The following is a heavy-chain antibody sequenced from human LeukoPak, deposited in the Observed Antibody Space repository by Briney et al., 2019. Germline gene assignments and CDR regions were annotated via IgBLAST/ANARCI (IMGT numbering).Heavy chain of an antibody. V-gene: IGHV3-23*01. CDR1: GFTFDDYG. J-gene: IGHJ2*01. CDR3: ARGLDGNSIWYFDL. CDR2: ISGSGGST. Sequence: GGSLRLSCAASGFTFDDYGMSWVRQAPGKGLEWVSAISGSGGSTYYADSVKGRFTISRDNAKNSLYLQMNSLRVEDTAVYYCARGLDGNSIWYFDLWGRGTLVTVSS. D-gene: IGHD4-23*01.